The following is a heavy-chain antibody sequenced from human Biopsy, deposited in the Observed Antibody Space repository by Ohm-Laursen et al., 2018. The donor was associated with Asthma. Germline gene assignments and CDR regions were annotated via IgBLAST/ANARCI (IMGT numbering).Heavy chain of an antibody. CDR1: GGTFNTYV. CDR3: ARKAGSCISKTCYSLDF. J-gene: IGHJ4*02. CDR2: INSVFGTT. D-gene: IGHD2-2*01. V-gene: IGHV1-69*13. Sequence: SVKVSCNSLGGTFNTYVIGWVRQAPGQGLEWMGGINSVFGTTTYPQKFQDRVTITADDSTSTVYMELSSLRSEDTAVYYCARKAGSCISKTCYSLDFWGQGTLVTVSS.